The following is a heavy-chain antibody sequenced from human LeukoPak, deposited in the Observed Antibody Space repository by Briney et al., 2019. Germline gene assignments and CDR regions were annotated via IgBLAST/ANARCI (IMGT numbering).Heavy chain of an antibody. CDR3: ARARYGSGTDYYYYMDV. CDR2: IRYDGSNK. CDR1: GFTLSTYG. D-gene: IGHD3-10*01. Sequence: PGGSLRLSCAASGFTLSTYGMHWVRQAPGKGLEWVAFIRYDGSNKYYADSVKGRFTISRDNAKNSLYLQMNSLRAEDTAVYYCARARYGSGTDYYYYMDVWGKGTTVTISS. V-gene: IGHV3-30*02. J-gene: IGHJ6*03.